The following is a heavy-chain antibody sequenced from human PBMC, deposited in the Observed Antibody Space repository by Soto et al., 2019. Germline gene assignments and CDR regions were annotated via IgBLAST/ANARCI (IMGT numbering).Heavy chain of an antibody. V-gene: IGHV3-23*01. Sequence: GGSLRLSCAASGFTFSSYARSWVRQAPGKGLEWVSAISGSGGSTYYADSVKGRFTISRDNSKNTLYLQMNSLRAEDTAVYYCARTLYSYGTDYWGQGTLVTVSS. CDR3: ARTLYSYGTDY. CDR1: GFTFSSYA. D-gene: IGHD5-18*01. CDR2: ISGSGGST. J-gene: IGHJ4*02.